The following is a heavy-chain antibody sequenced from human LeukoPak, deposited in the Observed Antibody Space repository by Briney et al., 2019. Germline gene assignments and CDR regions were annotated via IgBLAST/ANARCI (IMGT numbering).Heavy chain of an antibody. D-gene: IGHD2-2*01. CDR1: GGSISSYY. CDR2: IYTSGTT. Sequence: SETLSLTCTVSGGSISSYYWSWIRQPAGKGLEWIGRIYTSGTTHYNPSLKSRVTMSVDTSKNQFSLKLSSVTAADTAVYYCARHLLVPAARSEFDAFDIWGQGTMVTVSS. J-gene: IGHJ3*02. V-gene: IGHV4-4*07. CDR3: ARHLLVPAARSEFDAFDI.